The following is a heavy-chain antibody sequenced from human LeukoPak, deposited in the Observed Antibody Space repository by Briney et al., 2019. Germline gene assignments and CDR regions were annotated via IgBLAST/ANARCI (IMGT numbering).Heavy chain of an antibody. CDR1: GYTFTSYY. CDR2: INPGGGST. Sequence: GASVKVSCKASGYTFTSYYMHWVRQAPGQGLEWMGIINPGGGSTSYAQKFQGRVTITRNTSISTAYMELSSLRSEDTAVYYCARGRGMIVPRVLNDYWGQGTLVTVSS. V-gene: IGHV1-46*01. J-gene: IGHJ4*02. CDR3: ARGRGMIVPRVLNDY. D-gene: IGHD3-22*01.